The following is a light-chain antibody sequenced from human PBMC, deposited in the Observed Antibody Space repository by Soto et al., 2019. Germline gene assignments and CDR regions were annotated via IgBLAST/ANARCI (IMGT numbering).Light chain of an antibody. V-gene: IGKV3-11*01. J-gene: IGKJ1*01. CDR2: DAS. CDR1: QSVSSY. Sequence: EIVLTQSPATLSLSPGERATLSCRASQSVSSYLAWYQQKPGQAPRLLIYDASNRATGIPARFSGSGSGTDFNLTISSLEPEDFAVYYCQQRNSWWTFGQGTKVEIK. CDR3: QQRNSWWT.